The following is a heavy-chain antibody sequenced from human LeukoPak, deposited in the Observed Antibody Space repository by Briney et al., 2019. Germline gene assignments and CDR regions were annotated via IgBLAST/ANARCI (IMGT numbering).Heavy chain of an antibody. D-gene: IGHD3-10*02. CDR1: GFSFSSYE. J-gene: IGHJ6*04. CDR3: AELGITMIGGV. CDR2: ISSSGRTI. V-gene: IGHV3-48*03. Sequence: PGGSLRLSCAASGFSFSSYEINWVRQAPGKGLEWVSYISSSGRTIYYADSVKGRFTMSRDNAKNSLYLQMNSLRAEDTAVYYCAELGITMIGGVWGKGTTVTISS.